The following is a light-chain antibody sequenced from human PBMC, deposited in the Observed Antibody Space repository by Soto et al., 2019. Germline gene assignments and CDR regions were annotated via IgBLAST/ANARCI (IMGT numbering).Light chain of an antibody. Sequence: DIVMTQSPLSQPVTPGEPASISCRSSQSLQHRNGKNYLDWYLQKPGQSPQLLISLGSNRASGVPDGFSGSGSGTDFTLKISRVEAEDVGVYYCMQALQTPRTFGQGTKLEIK. CDR1: QSLQHRNGKNY. V-gene: IGKV2-28*01. J-gene: IGKJ2*02. CDR2: LGS. CDR3: MQALQTPRT.